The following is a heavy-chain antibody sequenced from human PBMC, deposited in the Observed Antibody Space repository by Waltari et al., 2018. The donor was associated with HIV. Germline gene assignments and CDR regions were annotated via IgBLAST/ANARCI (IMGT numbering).Heavy chain of an antibody. CDR1: GGHPISGDSY. J-gene: IGHJ6*02. Sequence: QVQLQESGTGLVKTSQTLSLTCTVSGGHPISGDSYLSWIRQSPGKGLEWIGHIYYRGSTYYNPSLKSRVTISVDTSKNQFSLKLSSVTAADTAVYYCAKDRLGFGYYGMNVWGQGTTVTVSS. D-gene: IGHD3-10*01. CDR3: AKDRLGFGYYGMNV. CDR2: IYYRGST. V-gene: IGHV4-30-4*01.